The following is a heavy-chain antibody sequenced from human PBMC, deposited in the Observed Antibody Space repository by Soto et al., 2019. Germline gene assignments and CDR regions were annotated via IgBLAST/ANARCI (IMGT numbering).Heavy chain of an antibody. V-gene: IGHV4-59*12. CDR1: GGSISPYY. CDR3: ARGKPPFWSGYLSPGFYFDY. J-gene: IGHJ4*02. CDR2: IYYSGST. Sequence: SETLSLTCTVSGGSISPYYWSWIRQPPEKGLEWIAYIYYSGSTSYNPSLKSRVTISVDTSKNQFSLKLSSVTAADTAVYYCARGKPPFWSGYLSPGFYFDYWGQGTLVTVSS. D-gene: IGHD3-3*01.